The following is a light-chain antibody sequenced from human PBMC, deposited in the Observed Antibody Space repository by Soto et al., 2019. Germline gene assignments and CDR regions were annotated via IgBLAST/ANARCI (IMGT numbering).Light chain of an antibody. Sequence: DIVMTQSPDSLAVSLGERATINCKSSQSVLYSSNNKNYLAWYQQKPGQPPKLLIYWASTRESGVPDRFSGSGSGTDFTLTISSLHAEDVAVYYCQQYYSTPPAYTFGQGTKLEIK. CDR3: QQYYSTPPAYT. V-gene: IGKV4-1*01. CDR1: QSVLYSSNNKNY. CDR2: WAS. J-gene: IGKJ2*01.